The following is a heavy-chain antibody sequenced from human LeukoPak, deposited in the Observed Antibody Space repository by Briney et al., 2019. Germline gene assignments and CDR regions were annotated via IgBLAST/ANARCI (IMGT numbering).Heavy chain of an antibody. CDR1: GYTFTSYA. Sequence: SVKVSCKASGYTFTSYAISWVRQAPGQGLEWMGGIIPIFGTANYAQKFQGRVTITTDESTSTAYMELSSLRSEDTAVYYCARGPSPPGASYWGQGTLVTVSS. CDR2: IIPIFGTA. D-gene: IGHD4/OR15-4a*01. J-gene: IGHJ4*02. CDR3: ARGPSPPGASY. V-gene: IGHV1-69*05.